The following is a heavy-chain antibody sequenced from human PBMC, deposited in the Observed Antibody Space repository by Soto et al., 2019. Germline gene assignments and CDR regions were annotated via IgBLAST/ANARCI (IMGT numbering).Heavy chain of an antibody. CDR1: GFTFKTYG. Sequence: PGGSLRLSCAASGFTFKTYGMHWVRQAPGKGLEWVAVISDDGSNKYNIASVEGRFTISRDNSKNTLSLQMNSLRDEDMAVYYCARGGGYSYGTNDAFDIWGQGTMATVSS. V-gene: IGHV3-30*03. CDR3: ARGGGYSYGTNDAFDI. D-gene: IGHD5-18*01. CDR2: ISDDGSNK. J-gene: IGHJ3*02.